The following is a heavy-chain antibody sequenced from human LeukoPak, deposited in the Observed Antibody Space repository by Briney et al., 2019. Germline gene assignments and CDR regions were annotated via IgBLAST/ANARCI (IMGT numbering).Heavy chain of an antibody. CDR1: GFTFSSYA. CDR2: ISGSGGST. CDR3: AKDLRRVPDSYGYGFDY. D-gene: IGHD5-18*01. J-gene: IGHJ4*02. V-gene: IGHV3-23*01. Sequence: PGGSLRLSCAASGFTFSSYAMSWVRQAPGKGLEWVSAISGSGGSTYYADSVKGRFTISRDNSKNTLYLQMDSLRAEDTAVYYCAKDLRRVPDSYGYGFDYWGQGTLVTVSS.